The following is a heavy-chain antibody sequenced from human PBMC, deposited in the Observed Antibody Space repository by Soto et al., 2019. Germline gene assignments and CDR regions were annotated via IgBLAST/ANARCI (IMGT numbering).Heavy chain of an antibody. V-gene: IGHV4-39*01. CDR3: ASHYQLLCALFDP. J-gene: IGHJ5*02. D-gene: IGHD2-2*01. CDR1: GGSISSSSYY. Sequence: QLQLQESGPGLVKPSETLSLTCTVSGGSISSSSYYWGWIRQPPGKGLEWIGSIYYGGSTYYNPALKSRVTISVDTSKNQFSLKLSSVTAADTAVYYCASHYQLLCALFDPWGQGTLVTVSS. CDR2: IYYGGST.